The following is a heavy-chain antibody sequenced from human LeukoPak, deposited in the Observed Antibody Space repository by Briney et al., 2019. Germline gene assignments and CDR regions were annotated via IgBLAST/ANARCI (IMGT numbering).Heavy chain of an antibody. D-gene: IGHD2-21*02. CDR3: ARKKGVVVTALDFDP. CDR2: INPTTGST. V-gene: IGHV1-46*01. CDR1: GHTFTNYF. Sequence: ASVKVSCKASGHTFTNYFMHWLRQARGQGLEWMGLINPTTGSTTYAQKFQGRAIMTRDTSTSTVYMELSSLRSEDTAVYYCARKKGVVVTALDFDPWGQGTLVTVSS. J-gene: IGHJ5*02.